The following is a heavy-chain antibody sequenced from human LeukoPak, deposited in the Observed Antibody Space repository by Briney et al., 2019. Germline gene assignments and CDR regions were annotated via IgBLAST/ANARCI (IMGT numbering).Heavy chain of an antibody. D-gene: IGHD3-10*01. CDR3: ATGGDYYGSGTYYNN. V-gene: IGHV4-39*07. CDR1: GGSISSSSYY. CDR2: IYYSGST. Sequence: SETLSLTCTVSGGSISSSSYYWGWIRQPPGKGLEWIGSIYYSGSTYYNPSLKSRVTISLDRSKNQFSLKLSSVTAADTAVYYCATGGDYYGSGTYYNNWGQGTLVTVSS. J-gene: IGHJ4*02.